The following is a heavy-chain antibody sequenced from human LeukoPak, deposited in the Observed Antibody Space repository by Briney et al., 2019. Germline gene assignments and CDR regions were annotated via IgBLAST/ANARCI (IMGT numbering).Heavy chain of an antibody. D-gene: IGHD4-17*01. V-gene: IGHV3-23*01. CDR1: GSTFSSYA. CDR2: ISGSGGNT. Sequence: GGSLRLSCAASGSTFSSYAMSWVRQAPGKGLEWVSAISGSGGNTYFADSVKGRFTISRDNSKNTLYLQMNSLRAEDTAVYYCAKESTVTPGNVNWFDTWGQGTLVTVSS. CDR3: AKESTVTPGNVNWFDT. J-gene: IGHJ5*02.